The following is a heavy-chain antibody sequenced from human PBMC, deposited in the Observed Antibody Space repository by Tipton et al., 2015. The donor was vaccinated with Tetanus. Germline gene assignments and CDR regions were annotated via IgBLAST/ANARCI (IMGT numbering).Heavy chain of an antibody. CDR3: ARGGSSVGP. V-gene: IGHV4-34*01. CDR1: GASFSDYY. CDR2: VFRSGSA. J-gene: IGHJ5*02. D-gene: IGHD3-16*02. Sequence: GLVKPSETLSLTCAVYGASFSDYYWSWIRQPPGKGLEWIGYVFRSGSADYNPSLKSRVNISLDRSENQISLMLTSVTAADTAVYYCARGGSSVGPWGQGTQVSVSS.